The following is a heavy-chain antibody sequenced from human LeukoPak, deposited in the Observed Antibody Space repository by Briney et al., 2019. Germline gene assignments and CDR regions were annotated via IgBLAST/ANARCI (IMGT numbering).Heavy chain of an antibody. CDR2: IIGSAVNT. D-gene: IGHD3-10*01. CDR3: AKYTSGTSYRGLDQ. J-gene: IGHJ4*02. CDR1: GLTVSSYG. Sequence: PGGSLRLSCGASGLTVSSYGMSWVRQAPGKGLEWVSTIIGSAVNTYYADSVTGRFTIPRDDSKNTVYLQMNSLRAEDTAVYSCAKYTSGTSYRGLDQWGQGTLVTVSS. V-gene: IGHV3-23*01.